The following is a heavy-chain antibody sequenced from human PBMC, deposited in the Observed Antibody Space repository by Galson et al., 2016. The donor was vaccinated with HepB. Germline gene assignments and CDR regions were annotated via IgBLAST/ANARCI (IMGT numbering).Heavy chain of an antibody. J-gene: IGHJ4*02. Sequence: SLRLSCAASGFAFSSYSMNWVRQAPGKGLEWVSYISSRSSTQYYADSVKGRFTISRDNVQNSLYLQMNSLSAEDTAVYYCARTQRNGDELDYCGRGILVTVSS. CDR2: ISSRSSTQ. CDR1: GFAFSSYS. CDR3: ARTQRNGDELDY. V-gene: IGHV3-48*01. D-gene: IGHD4-17*01.